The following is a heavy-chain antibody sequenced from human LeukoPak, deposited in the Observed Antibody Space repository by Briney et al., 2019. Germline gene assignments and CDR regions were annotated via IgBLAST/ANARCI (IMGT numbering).Heavy chain of an antibody. CDR2: INSDGSST. J-gene: IGHJ3*02. Sequence: GGSLRLSCAASGFTFSSYWMHWVRQAPGKGLVWVSRINSDGSSTSYADSVKGRFTISRDNAKNTLYLQMNSLRAEDTAVYYCARDSYYYDSSGYRTKRDAFGIWGQGTMVTVSS. CDR1: GFTFSSYW. D-gene: IGHD3-22*01. CDR3: ARDSYYYDSSGYRTKRDAFGI. V-gene: IGHV3-74*01.